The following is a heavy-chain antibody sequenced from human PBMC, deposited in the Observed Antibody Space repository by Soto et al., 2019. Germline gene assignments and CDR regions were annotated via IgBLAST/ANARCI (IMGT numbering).Heavy chain of an antibody. CDR1: GGSISSYY. J-gene: IGHJ3*02. V-gene: IGHV4-4*07. D-gene: IGHD1-7*01. CDR3: ARVGRLELQGGAFDI. CDR2: IYTSGST. Sequence: SETLSLTCTVSGGSISSYYWSWTRQPAGKGLEWIGRIYTSGSTNYNPSLKSRVTMSVDTSKNQFSLKLSSVTAADTAVYYCARVGRLELQGGAFDIWGQGTMVTVS.